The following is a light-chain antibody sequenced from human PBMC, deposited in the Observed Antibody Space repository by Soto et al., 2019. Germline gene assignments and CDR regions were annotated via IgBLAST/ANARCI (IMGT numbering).Light chain of an antibody. CDR3: QQGHSMPFT. V-gene: IGKV1-39*01. CDR1: QSITNS. CDR2: AAS. Sequence: DIQMTQSPSSLSASVGDRVTITCRASQSITNSLNWYQHKPGKAPTLVVYAASSLQSGVPSRFSGSGSGTDFTLTISSLQPEDFATYFCQQGHSMPFTFGPGTKVDI. J-gene: IGKJ3*01.